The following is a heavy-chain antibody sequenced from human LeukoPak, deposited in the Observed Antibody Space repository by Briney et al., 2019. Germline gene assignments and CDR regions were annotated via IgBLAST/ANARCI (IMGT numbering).Heavy chain of an antibody. V-gene: IGHV1-69*05. CDR1: GGTFSSYA. CDR3: ARTPKSETYYYDSSGYSPFDY. J-gene: IGHJ4*02. D-gene: IGHD3-22*01. Sequence: ASVKVSCKASGGTFSSYAISWVRQAPGQGLEWMGGIIPIFGTANYAQKFQGRVMITTDGSTSTAYMELSSLRSEDTAVYYCARTPKSETYYYDSSGYSPFDYWGQGTLVTVSS. CDR2: IIPIFGTA.